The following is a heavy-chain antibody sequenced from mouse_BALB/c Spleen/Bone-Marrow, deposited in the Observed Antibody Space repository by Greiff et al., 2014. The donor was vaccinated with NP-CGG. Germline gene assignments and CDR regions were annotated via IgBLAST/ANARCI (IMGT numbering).Heavy chain of an antibody. J-gene: IGHJ4*01. CDR3: AKNNKYGNYGGLDAMDY. Sequence: QVQLQQPGPSLVQPSQSLSITCTVSGFSLTSYGVHWVRQSPGKGLEWLGVIWRGGSTDYNAAFMSRLSITKDNSKSQVFFKMNSLQADDTAIYYCAKNNKYGNYGGLDAMDYWGQGTSVTVSS. CDR2: IWRGGST. D-gene: IGHD2-10*02. V-gene: IGHV2-5-1*01. CDR1: GFSLTSYG.